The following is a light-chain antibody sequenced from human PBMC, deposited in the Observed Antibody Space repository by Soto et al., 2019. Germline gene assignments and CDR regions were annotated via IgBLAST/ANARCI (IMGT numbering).Light chain of an antibody. V-gene: IGLV2-14*01. CDR3: SSYTSSSTLVV. CDR1: SSDVGGYNY. CDR2: DVS. Sequence: QSALTQPASVSGSPGQSITISCTGTSSDVGGYNYVSWYQQHPGKAPKLMIYDVSNRPSGVSNRFSGSKSGNTAALTISGRKAEDDADYYCSSYTSSSTLVVFGGGTKLTVL. J-gene: IGLJ2*01.